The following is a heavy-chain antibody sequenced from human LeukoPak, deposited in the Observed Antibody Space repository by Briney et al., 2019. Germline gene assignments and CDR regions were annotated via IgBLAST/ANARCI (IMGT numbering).Heavy chain of an antibody. V-gene: IGHV3-30*03. J-gene: IGHJ4*02. Sequence: GGSLRLSCAASGFTFSSYGMHWVRQAPGKGLEWVAVISYDGSNKYYADSVKGRFTISRDNSKNTLYLQMNSLRAEDTAVYYCATHGTITIFGVVIIWGQGTLVTVSS. CDR2: ISYDGSNK. CDR1: GFTFSSYG. D-gene: IGHD3-3*01. CDR3: ATHGTITIFGVVII.